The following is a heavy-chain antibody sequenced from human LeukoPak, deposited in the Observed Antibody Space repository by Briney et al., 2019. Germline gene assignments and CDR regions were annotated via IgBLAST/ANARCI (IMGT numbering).Heavy chain of an antibody. Sequence: GGSLRLSCAASGFTFSSYAMSWVRQAPGKGLEWFSAISGSGGSTYYADSVKGRFTISRDNSKNTLYLQMNSLRAEDTAVYYCARRYCSSTSCSLFDYWGQGTLVTVSS. D-gene: IGHD2-2*01. CDR3: ARRYCSSTSCSLFDY. CDR1: GFTFSSYA. CDR2: ISGSGGST. J-gene: IGHJ4*02. V-gene: IGHV3-23*01.